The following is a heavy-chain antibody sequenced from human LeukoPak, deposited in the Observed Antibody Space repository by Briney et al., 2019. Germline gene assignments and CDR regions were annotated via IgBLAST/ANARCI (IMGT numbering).Heavy chain of an antibody. Sequence: GGSLRLSCAASGFTVSSNYMSWVRQAPGKGLEWVSVIYSGGSTYYADSVKGRFTISRDNSKNTLYLQMNSLRAEDTAVYYCARVVLTGPSGYDEDYWGQGTLVTVSS. CDR3: ARVVLTGPSGYDEDY. CDR2: IYSGGST. CDR1: GFTVSSNY. V-gene: IGHV3-53*01. J-gene: IGHJ4*02. D-gene: IGHD5-12*01.